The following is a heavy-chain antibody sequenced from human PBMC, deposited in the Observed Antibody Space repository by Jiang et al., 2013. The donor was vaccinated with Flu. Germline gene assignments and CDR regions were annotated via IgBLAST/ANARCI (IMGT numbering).Heavy chain of an antibody. V-gene: IGHV3-7*03. J-gene: IGHJ4*02. D-gene: IGHD4-17*01. CDR3: ALERSYGEPDY. Sequence: GLVQPGGSLRLSCAASGVTFRNYWMTWVRQAPGKGLEWVANINQGGSEQYYVDSVKGRFTISRDNAKNSLYLQMDNLRAEDTAVYYCALERSYGEPDYWGQGTLVTVSS. CDR1: GVTFRNYW. CDR2: INQGGSEQ.